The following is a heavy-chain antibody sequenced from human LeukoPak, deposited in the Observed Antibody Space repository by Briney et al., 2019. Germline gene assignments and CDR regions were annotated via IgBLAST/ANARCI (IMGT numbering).Heavy chain of an antibody. Sequence: SETLSLTCIVSDGSMSSNDHFWGWIRQPPGKGLAWIGSFYYTWRIFYLPSLESRGTISIDTSKNQFSLKIRSVTAADTAVYYCARQGVVPNKAGWYFDLWGRGALVTVSS. CDR1: DGSMSSNDHF. V-gene: IGHV4-39*01. J-gene: IGHJ2*01. CDR2: FYYTWRI. CDR3: ARQGVVPNKAGWYFDL. D-gene: IGHD3-10*01.